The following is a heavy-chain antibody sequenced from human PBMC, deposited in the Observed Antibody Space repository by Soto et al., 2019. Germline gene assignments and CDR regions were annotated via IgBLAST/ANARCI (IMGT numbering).Heavy chain of an antibody. V-gene: IGHV3-23*01. J-gene: IGHJ4*02. CDR3: AKFGEYYYGSGSYYNTYYFDY. D-gene: IGHD3-10*01. CDR1: GFTFSSYA. Sequence: GGSLRLSCAASGFTFSSYAMSWVRQAPGKGLEWVSAISGSGGSTYYADSVKGRFTISRDNSKNTLYLQMNSLRAEDKAVYYCAKFGEYYYGSGSYYNTYYFDYWGQGTLVTVSS. CDR2: ISGSGGST.